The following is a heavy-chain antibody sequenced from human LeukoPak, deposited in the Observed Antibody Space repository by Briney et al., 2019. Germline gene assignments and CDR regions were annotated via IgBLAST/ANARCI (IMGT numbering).Heavy chain of an antibody. CDR1: GGSFSGYY. D-gene: IGHD3-22*01. Sequence: SETLSLTCAVYGGSFSGYYWSWIRQPPGKGLEWIGEINHSGSTNYNPSLKSRVTISVGTSKNQFSLKLSSVTAADTAVYYCARDSSSGYYSPGAFDIWGQGTMVTVSS. CDR3: ARDSSSGYYSPGAFDI. V-gene: IGHV4-34*01. J-gene: IGHJ3*02. CDR2: INHSGST.